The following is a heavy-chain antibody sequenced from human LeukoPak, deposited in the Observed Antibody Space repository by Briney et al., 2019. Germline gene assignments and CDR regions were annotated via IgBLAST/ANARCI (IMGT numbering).Heavy chain of an antibody. CDR2: IYYSGST. D-gene: IGHD5-12*01. J-gene: IGHJ6*03. CDR1: GGSISSHY. Sequence: SETLSLTCTVSGGSISSHYWSWVRQPPGKGLEWIGYIYYSGSTNYNPSLKSRVTISVDTSKNQFSLKLSSVTAADTAVYYCARVSGYSGYDWYYYYYMDVWGKGTTVTVSS. V-gene: IGHV4-59*11. CDR3: ARVSGYSGYDWYYYYYMDV.